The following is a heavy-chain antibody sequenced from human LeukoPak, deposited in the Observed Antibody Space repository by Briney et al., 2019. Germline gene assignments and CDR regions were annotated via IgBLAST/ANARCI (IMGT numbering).Heavy chain of an antibody. CDR1: GFTFSSYW. J-gene: IGHJ4*02. CDR2: INSDGSST. D-gene: IGHD3-3*01. Sequence: GGSLRLSCAASGFTFSSYWMHWVRQAPGKGLVWVSRINSDGSSTSYADSVKGRFTISRDNAKNTLYLQMNSLRAEGTAVYYCARVRFLEWYNDYWGQGTLVTVSS. V-gene: IGHV3-74*01. CDR3: ARVRFLEWYNDY.